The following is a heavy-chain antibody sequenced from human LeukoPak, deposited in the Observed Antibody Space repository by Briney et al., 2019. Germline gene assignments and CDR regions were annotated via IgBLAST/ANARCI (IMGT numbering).Heavy chain of an antibody. Sequence: GGSLRLSCAASGFTFSSYEMNWVHQAPGKGLEWVSYISSSSNTIYYADSVKGRFTISRDNAKNSLYLQMNSLRAEDTAVYYCARGDCSGGSCYLSLTTIDYWGQGTLVTVSS. J-gene: IGHJ4*02. CDR3: ARGDCSGGSCYLSLTTIDY. CDR1: GFTFSSYE. V-gene: IGHV3-48*01. D-gene: IGHD2-15*01. CDR2: ISSSSNTI.